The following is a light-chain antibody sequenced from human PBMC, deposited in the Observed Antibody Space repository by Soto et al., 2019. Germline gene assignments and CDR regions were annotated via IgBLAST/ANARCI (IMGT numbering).Light chain of an antibody. V-gene: IGKV3-20*01. CDR1: QSVSSSY. Sequence: EIVLTQSPGTLSLSPGERATLSCRASQSVSSSYLAWYQQKPGQAPGLLIYGASSRATGIPDRFSGSGSGTDFTLTISRLEPEDFAVYYCQQYGSSPRTFGKGTKVDIK. J-gene: IGKJ1*01. CDR3: QQYGSSPRT. CDR2: GAS.